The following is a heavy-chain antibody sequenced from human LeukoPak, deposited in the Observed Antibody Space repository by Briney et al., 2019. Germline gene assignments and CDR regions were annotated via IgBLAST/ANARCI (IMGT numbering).Heavy chain of an antibody. CDR3: AKDLWRAALSWAFDI. V-gene: IGHV3-23*01. J-gene: IGHJ3*02. Sequence: PGGSLRLSCAASGFTFSSYAMSWVRQAPGQGLEWVSAISGCGGSTYYADSVKGRFTISRDNSQNTLYLQMNSLSAEDTAVYYCAKDLWRAALSWAFDIWGQGTMVTVSS. CDR2: ISGCGGST. CDR1: GFTFSSYA. D-gene: IGHD2/OR15-2a*01.